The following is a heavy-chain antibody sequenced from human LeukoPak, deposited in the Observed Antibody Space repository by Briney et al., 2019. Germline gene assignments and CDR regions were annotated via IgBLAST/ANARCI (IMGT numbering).Heavy chain of an antibody. CDR3: ARDREGRFDY. Sequence: NPGGSLRLSCAASGFTFNSYSMNWVRQAPGKGLEWVSSISSSSSYIYYADSVKGRFTISRDNAKNSLYLQMDSLRAEDTAVYYCARDREGRFDYWGQGTLVTVSS. CDR1: GFTFNSYS. CDR2: ISSSSSYI. J-gene: IGHJ4*02. V-gene: IGHV3-21*01.